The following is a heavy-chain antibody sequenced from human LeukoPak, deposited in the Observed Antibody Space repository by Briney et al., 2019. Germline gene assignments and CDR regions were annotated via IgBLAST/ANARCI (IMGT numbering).Heavy chain of an antibody. CDR1: GGSFSGYY. D-gene: IGHD5-18*01. Sequence: PSETLSLTCAVYGGSFSGYYWSWIRQPPGKGPEWIGEINHSGSTNYNPSLKSRVTISVDTSKNQFSLKLSSVTAADTAVYYCARGNVDTAMVTAGWFDYWGQGTLVTVSS. CDR3: ARGNVDTAMVTAGWFDY. J-gene: IGHJ4*02. CDR2: INHSGST. V-gene: IGHV4-34*01.